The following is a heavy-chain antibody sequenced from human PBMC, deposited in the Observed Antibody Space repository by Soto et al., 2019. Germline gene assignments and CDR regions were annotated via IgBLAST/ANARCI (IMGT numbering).Heavy chain of an antibody. CDR2: ISSGISYI. J-gene: IGHJ5*01. Sequence: WVSRRLSCAASGFSFSTYTMNWVRQDPGKGLAWISSISSGISYIYYAGSVKGRFTISRDNAKNSLFMQMNSRRADDTAVYYCVRDIQSGGAYHDSWGHGTEV. D-gene: IGHD2-2*01. V-gene: IGHV3-21*01. CDR1: GFSFSTYT. CDR3: VRDIQSGGAYHDS.